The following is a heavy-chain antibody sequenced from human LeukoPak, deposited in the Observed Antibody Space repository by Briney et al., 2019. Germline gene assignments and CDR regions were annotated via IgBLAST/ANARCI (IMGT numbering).Heavy chain of an antibody. Sequence: ASVKVSCKASGYTFISYDMNWVRQAPGQGLEWMGWMNPNSGNTDYAQKFQGRVTMTRNTSISTAYMELRSLRSEDTAVYYCARTASSWSSRYYYYMDVWGKGTTVTVSS. CDR1: GYTFISYD. D-gene: IGHD6-13*01. J-gene: IGHJ6*03. CDR2: MNPNSGNT. CDR3: ARTASSWSSRYYYYMDV. V-gene: IGHV1-8*01.